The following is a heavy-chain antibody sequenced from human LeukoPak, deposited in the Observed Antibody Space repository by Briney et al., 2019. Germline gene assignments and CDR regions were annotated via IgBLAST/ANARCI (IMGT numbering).Heavy chain of an antibody. CDR2: IIPIFGTA. V-gene: IGHV1-69*05. Sequence: ASVKVSCKASGGTFSSYAISWVRQAPGQGLEWMGGIIPIFGTANYAQKFQGRVTITTDESTSTAYMELSSLRSEDTAVYYCAKLGTDDGGTYYYYRDVWAKGTTVTVSS. D-gene: IGHD1-14*01. CDR1: GGTFSSYA. CDR3: AKLGTDDGGTYYYYRDV. J-gene: IGHJ6*03.